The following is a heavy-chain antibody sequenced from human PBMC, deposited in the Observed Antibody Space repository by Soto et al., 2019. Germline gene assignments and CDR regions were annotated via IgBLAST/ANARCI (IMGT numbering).Heavy chain of an antibody. CDR3: ARDSGFYYDFWSGYYPYYFDY. CDR2: ISSSSSYI. D-gene: IGHD3-3*01. V-gene: IGHV3-21*01. Sequence: GGFLRLSCAASGFTFSSYIMNWVRQAPGEGLEWVSSISSSSSYIYYADSVKGRFTISRDNAKNSLYLQMNSLRAEDTAVYYCARDSGFYYDFWSGYYPYYFDYWGQGTLVTVSS. J-gene: IGHJ4*02. CDR1: GFTFSSYI.